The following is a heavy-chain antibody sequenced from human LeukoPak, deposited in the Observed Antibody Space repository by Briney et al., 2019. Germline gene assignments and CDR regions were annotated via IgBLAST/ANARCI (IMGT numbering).Heavy chain of an antibody. D-gene: IGHD3-22*01. CDR1: GFTFSSYS. J-gene: IGHJ3*02. CDR3: ARDPTYYYDSSGYYPGAFDI. V-gene: IGHV3-7*01. Sequence: PGGSLRLSCAASGFTFSSYSMNWVRQAPGKGLEWVANIKQDGSEKYYVDSVKGRFTISRDNAKNSLYLQMNSLRAEDTAVYYCARDPTYYYDSSGYYPGAFDIWGQGTMVTVSS. CDR2: IKQDGSEK.